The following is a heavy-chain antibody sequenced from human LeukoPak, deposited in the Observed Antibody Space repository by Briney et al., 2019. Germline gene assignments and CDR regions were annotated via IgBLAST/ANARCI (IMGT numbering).Heavy chain of an antibody. J-gene: IGHJ4*02. D-gene: IGHD5-18*01. CDR3: ARDSVDTAMVRDY. Sequence: GGSLRLSCAASGFTFSNYDMNWVRQSPGKGLEWVSSIDTDSTYIHYADSVKGRFTISRDNAKNSLYLQMNSLRAEDTAVYYCARDSVDTAMVRDYWGQGTLVTVSS. V-gene: IGHV3-21*01. CDR1: GFTFSNYD. CDR2: IDTDSTYI.